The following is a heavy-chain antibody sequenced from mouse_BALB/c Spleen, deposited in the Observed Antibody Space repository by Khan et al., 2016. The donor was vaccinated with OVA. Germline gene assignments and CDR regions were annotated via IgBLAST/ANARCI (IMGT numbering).Heavy chain of an antibody. CDR2: ISYSGST. CDR3: ARTARIKY. D-gene: IGHD1-2*01. CDR1: GYSITSGYG. V-gene: IGHV3-2*02. J-gene: IGHJ2*01. Sequence: DVKLQESGPGLVKPSPSLSLTCTVTGYSITSGYGWNWIRQFPGNKLEWMGYISYSGSTNYNPSLKSRISITRDTSKNQFFLQLNSVTTEDTATYYCARTARIKYWGQGTTLTVSS.